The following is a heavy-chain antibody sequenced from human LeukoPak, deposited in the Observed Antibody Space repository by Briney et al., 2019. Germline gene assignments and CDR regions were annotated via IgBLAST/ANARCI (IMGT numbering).Heavy chain of an antibody. Sequence: SETLSLTCTVSGGSISSYYWSWIRQPAGKGLEWIGRIYTSGSNNYNPSLKSRVTMSVDTSKNQFSLNLSSVTAADTALYYCARGSGYSFNEYYFDLWGLGTLVTVSS. CDR1: GGSISSYY. D-gene: IGHD5-18*01. J-gene: IGHJ4*02. CDR3: ARGSGYSFNEYYFDL. V-gene: IGHV4-4*07. CDR2: IYTSGSN.